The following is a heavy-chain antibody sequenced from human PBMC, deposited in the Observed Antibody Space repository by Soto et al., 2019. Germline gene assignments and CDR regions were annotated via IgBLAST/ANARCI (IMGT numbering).Heavy chain of an antibody. CDR1: GFIVTNNY. Sequence: EVQVVESGGGLVQPGGSLTLSCAASGFIVTNNYMSWVRQAPGKGLEWISIIYSDGSTYYADSVKGRFTISRDNSKKTLHLQMNSLRTEDTAVYYCASRGSSGWDRAGIDYWGRGTLFTVSS. J-gene: IGHJ4*02. CDR3: ASRGSSGWDRAGIDY. V-gene: IGHV3-66*01. D-gene: IGHD6-19*01. CDR2: IYSDGST.